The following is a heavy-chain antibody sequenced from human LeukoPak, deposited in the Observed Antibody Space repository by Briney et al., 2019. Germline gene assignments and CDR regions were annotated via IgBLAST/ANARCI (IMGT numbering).Heavy chain of an antibody. CDR1: GFTFSSYG. CDR3: ARVAAAGIYYYYYMDV. Sequence: GGSLRLSCAASGFTFSSYGMSGVRQAPGKGLEWVANIKQDGSEKYYVDSVKGRFTISRDNAKNSLYLQMNSLRAEDTAVYYCARVAAAGIYYYYYMDVWGKGTTVTVSS. V-gene: IGHV3-7*01. D-gene: IGHD6-13*01. CDR2: IKQDGSEK. J-gene: IGHJ6*03.